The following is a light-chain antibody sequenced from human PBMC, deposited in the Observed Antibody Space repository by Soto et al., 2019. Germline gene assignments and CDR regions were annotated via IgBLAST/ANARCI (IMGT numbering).Light chain of an antibody. CDR3: QQYNSFPWT. CDR2: DAS. CDR1: QSISSW. V-gene: IGKV1-5*01. Sequence: DIQMTQSPSTLSASVGDRVTITCRASQSISSWLAWYQQKPGKAPKLLIYDASRLESGVPSRFSGSGSGTEFTLTISSLQPDDFATSYCQQYNSFPWTFGQGTKVEIK. J-gene: IGKJ1*01.